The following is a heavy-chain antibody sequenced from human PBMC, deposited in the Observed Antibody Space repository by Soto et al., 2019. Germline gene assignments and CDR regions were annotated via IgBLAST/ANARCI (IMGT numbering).Heavy chain of an antibody. D-gene: IGHD3-3*01. Sequence: SETLSLTCTVSGGSISSYYWSWIRQPPGKGLEWIGYIYYSGSTNYNPSLKSRVTISVDTSKNQFSLKLSSVTAADTAVYYCARDRAWSGYDLEYNWFDPWGQGTLVTVSS. CDR1: GGSISSYY. CDR3: ARDRAWSGYDLEYNWFDP. CDR2: IYYSGST. V-gene: IGHV4-59*01. J-gene: IGHJ5*02.